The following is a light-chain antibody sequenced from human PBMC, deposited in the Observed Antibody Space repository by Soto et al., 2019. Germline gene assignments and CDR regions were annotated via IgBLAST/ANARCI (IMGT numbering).Light chain of an antibody. V-gene: IGKV3-15*01. CDR1: QSVSSN. J-gene: IGKJ1*01. CDR3: QQYNNWPRT. Sequence: EIQMTQSPATLSVAPGVRATLSCRASQSVSSNLACYQQKPGQAPRLLIYGASTRATGIPARFSGSGSGTEFTLTISSLQSEDFAVYYCQQYNNWPRTFGQRTKGGYQ. CDR2: GAS.